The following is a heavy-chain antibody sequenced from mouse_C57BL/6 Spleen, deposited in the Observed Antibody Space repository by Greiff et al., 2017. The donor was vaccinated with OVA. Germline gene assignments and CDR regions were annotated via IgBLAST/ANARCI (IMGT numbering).Heavy chain of an antibody. J-gene: IGHJ1*03. V-gene: IGHV2-2*01. CDR3: ARHPGYFDV. CDR2: IWSGGST. CDR1: GFSLTSYG. Sequence: QVQLQQSGPGLVQPSQSLSITCTVSGFSLTSYGVHWVRQSPGKGLEWLGVIWSGGSTDYNAAFISRRSISKDNSKSQVFFKMNSLQADDTAIYYCARHPGYFDVWGTGTTVTVSS.